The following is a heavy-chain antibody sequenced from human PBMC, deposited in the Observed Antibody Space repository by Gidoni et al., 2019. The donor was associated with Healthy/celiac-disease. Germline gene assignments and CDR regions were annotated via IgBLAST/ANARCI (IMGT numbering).Heavy chain of an antibody. CDR2: IYPGDSDT. CDR1: GYSFTSYW. CDR3: ASTGGKGVVVAATPVFAFDI. D-gene: IGHD2-15*01. Sequence: EVQLVQSGAEGKKPGESLKISGKGSGYSFTSYWIGWVRQLPGKGLEWMGVIYPGDSDTRYSPSFQGQVTISADKSISTAYLQWSSLKASDTAMYYCASTGGKGVVVAATPVFAFDIWGQGTMVTVSS. J-gene: IGHJ3*02. V-gene: IGHV5-51*01.